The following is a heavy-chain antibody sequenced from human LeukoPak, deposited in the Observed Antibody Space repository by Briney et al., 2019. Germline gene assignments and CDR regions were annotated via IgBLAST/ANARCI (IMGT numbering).Heavy chain of an antibody. Sequence: PSETLSLTCTVSGGSISSYYWSWIRQPPGKGLELIRYIYYSGSTNYNPSLKSRATISVDTSKNQFSLKLSSVTAADTAVYYCARGRETYFGRGGYNPWGRGTLVRV. CDR1: GGSISSYY. J-gene: IGHJ5*02. CDR3: ARGRETYFGRGGYNP. CDR2: IYYSGST. D-gene: IGHD5-24*01. V-gene: IGHV4-59*01.